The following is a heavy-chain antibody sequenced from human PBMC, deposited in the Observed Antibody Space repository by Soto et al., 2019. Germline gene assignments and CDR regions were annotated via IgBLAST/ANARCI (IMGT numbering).Heavy chain of an antibody. D-gene: IGHD1-26*01. Sequence: QVQLVQSGAEVKKPGASVKVSCKASGYTFTSYGISWVRQAPGQGREWMGWISAYNGNTNYAQKLQGRVTMTTDTSTSTAYMELRSLRSNDTAVYYCARGSGSYLWYYYYGMDVWGQGTTVTVSS. J-gene: IGHJ6*02. V-gene: IGHV1-18*01. CDR3: ARGSGSYLWYYYYGMDV. CDR2: ISAYNGNT. CDR1: GYTFTSYG.